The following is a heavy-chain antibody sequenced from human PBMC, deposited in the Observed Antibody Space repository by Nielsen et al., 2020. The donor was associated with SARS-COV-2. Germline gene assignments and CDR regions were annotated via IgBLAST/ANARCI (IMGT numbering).Heavy chain of an antibody. CDR3: ARVGSSGYFRHYFDY. CDR2: IYYSGST. CDR1: GGSISSGDYY. J-gene: IGHJ4*02. V-gene: IGHV4-61*08. D-gene: IGHD3-22*01. Sequence: SETLSLTCTVSGGSISSGDYYWSWIRQPPGKGLEWIGYIYYSGSTNYNPSLKSRVTISVDTSKNQFSLKLSSVTAADTAVYYCARVGSSGYFRHYFDYWGQGTLVTVSS.